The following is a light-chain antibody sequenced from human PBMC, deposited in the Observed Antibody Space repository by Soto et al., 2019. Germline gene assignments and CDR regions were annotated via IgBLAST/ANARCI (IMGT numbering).Light chain of an antibody. V-gene: IGKV3-15*01. Sequence: EIVMTQSPATLSVSPGERATLSCRASQSVSSSYLAWYQQKPGQAPRLLIYGASTRATGIPARFSGSGSGTEFTLTISSLQSEDFAVYYRQQYNNWPPITFGQGTRLEIK. CDR3: QQYNNWPPIT. CDR1: QSVSSSY. J-gene: IGKJ5*01. CDR2: GAS.